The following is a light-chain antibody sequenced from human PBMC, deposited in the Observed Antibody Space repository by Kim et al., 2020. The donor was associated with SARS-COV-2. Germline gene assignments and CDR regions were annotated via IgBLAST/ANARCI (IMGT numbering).Light chain of an antibody. CDR1: RSNIGAGYD. Sequence: VTIYCTGSRSNIGAGYDVHWYQQLPGTAPKLLIYGNSNRPSGVPDRFSGSKSGTSASLAITGLQAEDEADYYCQSYDSSLSGSGVFGTGTKVTVL. V-gene: IGLV1-40*01. CDR3: QSYDSSLSGSGV. CDR2: GNS. J-gene: IGLJ1*01.